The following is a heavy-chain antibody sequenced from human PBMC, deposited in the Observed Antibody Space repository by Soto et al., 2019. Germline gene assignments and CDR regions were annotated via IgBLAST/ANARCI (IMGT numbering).Heavy chain of an antibody. CDR1: GGSISSGDYY. J-gene: IGHJ5*02. D-gene: IGHD3-22*01. CDR3: ARASSKKVSRDTMIVVVSTPGWFDP. Sequence: SETLSVTCTFSGGSISSGDYYWSWIRQPPGKGLEWIGYIYYSGSTYYNPSLKSRVTISVDTSKNQFSLKLSSVTAADTAVYYCARASSKKVSRDTMIVVVSTPGWFDPWGQGTLVTVSS. V-gene: IGHV4-30-4*01. CDR2: IYYSGST.